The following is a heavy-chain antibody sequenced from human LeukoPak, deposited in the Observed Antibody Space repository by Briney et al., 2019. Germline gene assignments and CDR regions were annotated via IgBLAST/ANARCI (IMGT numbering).Heavy chain of an antibody. CDR2: INPSGGST. Sequence: KPGASVKVSCKASGYTFTGYYMHWVRHAPGQGLEGMGIINPSGGSTSYAQKFQGRVTMTRDTSTSTVYMELSSLRSEDTAMYYCARASVATNPDYFDYWGQGTLVTVSS. J-gene: IGHJ4*02. V-gene: IGHV1-46*03. CDR3: ARASVATNPDYFDY. D-gene: IGHD5-24*01. CDR1: GYTFTGYY.